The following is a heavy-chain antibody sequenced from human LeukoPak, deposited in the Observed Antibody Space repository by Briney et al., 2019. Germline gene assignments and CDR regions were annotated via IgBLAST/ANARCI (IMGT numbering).Heavy chain of an antibody. J-gene: IGHJ4*02. Sequence: GGSLRLSCAASGFTFSSYAMSWVRQAPGEGLQWVSGISGSGSSTYYADSVRGRFTISRDNSKNTLYLQMNSLRAEDTAVYYCARETGCCYDYWGQGTLVTVSS. CDR1: GFTFSSYA. CDR2: ISGSGSST. D-gene: IGHD3-10*01. CDR3: ARETGCCYDY. V-gene: IGHV3-23*01.